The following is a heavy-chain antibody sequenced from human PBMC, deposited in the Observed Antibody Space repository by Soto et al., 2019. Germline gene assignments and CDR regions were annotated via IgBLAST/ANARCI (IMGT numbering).Heavy chain of an antibody. V-gene: IGHV1-69*01. CDR2: IIPIFGTA. J-gene: IGHJ5*02. D-gene: IGHD3-3*01. CDR3: AGKDTIFGGVTWFDP. CDR1: GGTFSSYA. Sequence: QVQLVQSGVEVKKPGSSVKVSCKASGGTFSSYAISWVRQAPGQGLEWMGGIIPIFGTANYAQKFQGRVTITADESTSTAYMELSSLRSEDTAVYYCAGKDTIFGGVTWFDPWGQGTLVTVSS.